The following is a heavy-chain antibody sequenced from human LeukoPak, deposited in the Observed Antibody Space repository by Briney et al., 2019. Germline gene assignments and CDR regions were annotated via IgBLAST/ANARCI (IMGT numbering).Heavy chain of an antibody. Sequence: PSQTLSLTCTVSGGSISSGSYYWSWIRQPAGKGLEWIGRIYTSGSTNYNPSLKSRVTISVDTSKNQFSLKLSSVTAADTAVYYSARVRRRHYDYVWGSSDDYWGQGTLVTVSS. CDR3: ARVRRRHYDYVWGSSDDY. D-gene: IGHD3-16*01. CDR1: GGSISSGSYY. V-gene: IGHV4-61*02. J-gene: IGHJ4*02. CDR2: IYTSGST.